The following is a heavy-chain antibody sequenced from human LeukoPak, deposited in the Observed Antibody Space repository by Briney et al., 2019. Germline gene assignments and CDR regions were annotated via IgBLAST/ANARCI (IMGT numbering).Heavy chain of an antibody. Sequence: PGGSLRLSCAASGFTFSSYSMNWVRHPPGKGLEWVSYISSSSSTIYYAESVKGRFTISRDNAKNSLYLQMNSLRAEDTAVYYCASGDPSSSWYDVPVSSAEYFQHWGQGTLVTVSS. CDR2: ISSSSSTI. CDR1: GFTFSSYS. D-gene: IGHD6-13*01. CDR3: ASGDPSSSWYDVPVSSAEYFQH. J-gene: IGHJ1*01. V-gene: IGHV3-48*04.